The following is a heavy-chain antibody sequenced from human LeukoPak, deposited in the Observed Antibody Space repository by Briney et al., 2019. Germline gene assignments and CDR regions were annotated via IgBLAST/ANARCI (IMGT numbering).Heavy chain of an antibody. D-gene: IGHD3-22*01. CDR2: IKNDGSDT. J-gene: IGHJ4*02. CDR3: ARGDDSSAFHPYDQ. CDR1: GFTFSRYW. Sequence: PGGSLRLSCATSGFTFSRYWMYWVRQVPGKGLVWVSRIKNDGSDTKYADSVKGRVTISRDNAENTLYLQMDSLRVEDTAVYYCARGDDSSAFHPYDQWGQGTLVTVSS. V-gene: IGHV3-74*03.